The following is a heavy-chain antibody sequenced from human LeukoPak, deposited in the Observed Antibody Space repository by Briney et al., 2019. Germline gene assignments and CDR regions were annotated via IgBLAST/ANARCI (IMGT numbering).Heavy chain of an antibody. CDR1: GFTFDDYA. CDR3: AKDMGRGYSGYDPSDY. D-gene: IGHD5-12*01. CDR2: ISWNSGSI. V-gene: IGHV3-9*03. J-gene: IGHJ4*02. Sequence: GGSLRLSCAASGFTFDDYAMHWVRQAPGKGLEWVSGISWNSGSIGYADSVKGRFTIARDNAKNSLYLQMNSLRAEDMALYYCAKDMGRGYSGYDPSDYWGQGTLVTVSS.